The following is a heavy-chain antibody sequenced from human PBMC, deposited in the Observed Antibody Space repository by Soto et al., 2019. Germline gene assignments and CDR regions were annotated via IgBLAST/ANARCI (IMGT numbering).Heavy chain of an antibody. V-gene: IGHV3-11*05. CDR2: IGSSRSYT. CDR1: GFTFSDYY. J-gene: IGHJ3*02. D-gene: IGHD3-16*01. Sequence: QVQLVESGGGLVKPGGSLRLSCAASGFTFSDYYMNWIRQAPGKGLEWVSYIGSSRSYTNYADSVKGRFTISRDNAKNSLYLQMNSLRAEDTAVYYCARVRHEAFDIWGQGTMVTVSS. CDR3: ARVRHEAFDI.